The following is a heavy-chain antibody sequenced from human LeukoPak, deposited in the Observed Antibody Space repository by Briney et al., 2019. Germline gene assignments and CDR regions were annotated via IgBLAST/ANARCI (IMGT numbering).Heavy chain of an antibody. CDR1: GFSFSSYW. Sequence: GGSLRLSCAASGFSFSSYWMSWVRQAPGKGLEWVANIRQDGGEKYYLDSVKGRFTISRDNAKDSVHLQMNSLRAEDTAVYYCARLGSSWYVLDYWGQGTLVTVSS. CDR2: IRQDGGEK. D-gene: IGHD6-13*01. V-gene: IGHV3-7*01. J-gene: IGHJ4*02. CDR3: ARLGSSWYVLDY.